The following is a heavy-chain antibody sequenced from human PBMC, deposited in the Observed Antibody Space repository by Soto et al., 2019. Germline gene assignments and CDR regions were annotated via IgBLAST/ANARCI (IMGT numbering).Heavy chain of an antibody. V-gene: IGHV1-69*13. D-gene: IGHD6-6*01. J-gene: IGHJ4*02. CDR3: AKDRLHSSFSYYFDY. Sequence: VKVSCKASGGTFSSYAISWVRQAPGQGLEWMGGIIPIFGTANYAQKFQGRVTITADESTSTAYMELNSLRAEDTAVYYCAKDRLHSSFSYYFDYWGQGTLVTVSS. CDR2: IIPIFGTA. CDR1: GGTFSSYA.